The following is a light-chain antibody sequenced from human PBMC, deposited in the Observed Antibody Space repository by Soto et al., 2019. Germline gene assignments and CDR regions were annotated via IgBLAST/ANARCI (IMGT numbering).Light chain of an antibody. CDR1: QTISTS. Sequence: DIPMTQSPSSLSASVGDRVTITCRASQTISTSLNWYQQRPGTAPDLLSFAASSLQTGVPSRFSGSGSGTDFTLTINSLQPEDFATYFCQQSYISPFTFGPGTKVDIK. CDR3: QQSYISPFT. CDR2: AAS. J-gene: IGKJ3*01. V-gene: IGKV1-39*01.